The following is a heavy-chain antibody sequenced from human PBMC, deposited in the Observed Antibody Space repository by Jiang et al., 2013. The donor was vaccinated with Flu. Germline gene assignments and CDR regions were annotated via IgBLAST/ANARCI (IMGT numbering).Heavy chain of an antibody. V-gene: IGHV1-8*01. Sequence: GAEVKKPGASVKVSCKASGYTFTSYDINWVRQATGQGLEWMGWMNPNSGNTGYAQKFQGRVTMTRNTSISTAYMELSSLRSEDTAVYYCARGFNIGYSSAYFDYYHGMDVWGQGTTVTVSS. CDR1: GYTFTSYD. CDR2: MNPNSGNT. J-gene: IGHJ6*02. CDR3: ARGFNIGYSSAYFDYYHGMDV. D-gene: IGHD6-19*01.